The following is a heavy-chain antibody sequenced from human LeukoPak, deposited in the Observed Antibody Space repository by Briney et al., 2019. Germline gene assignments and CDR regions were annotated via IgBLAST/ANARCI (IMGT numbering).Heavy chain of an antibody. Sequence: ASVKVSCKASGYTLTSYGISWVRQAPGQGLEWMGWISAYNGNTNYAQKLQGRVTMTTDTSTSTAYMELRSLRSDDTAVYYCARDFWSGYYTSSLDYWGQGTLVTVSS. CDR1: GYTLTSYG. CDR2: ISAYNGNT. V-gene: IGHV1-18*01. CDR3: ARDFWSGYYTSSLDY. D-gene: IGHD3-3*01. J-gene: IGHJ4*02.